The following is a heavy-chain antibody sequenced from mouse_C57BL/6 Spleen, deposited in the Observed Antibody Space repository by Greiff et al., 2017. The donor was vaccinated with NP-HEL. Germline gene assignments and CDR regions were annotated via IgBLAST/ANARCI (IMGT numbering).Heavy chain of an antibody. CDR3: ARSSYYSNLWYFDV. J-gene: IGHJ1*03. V-gene: IGHV1-18*01. CDR2: INPNNGGT. D-gene: IGHD2-5*01. Sequence: EVKLVESGPELVKPGASVKIPCKASGYTFTDYNMDWVKQSHGKSLEWIGDINPNNGGTIYNQKFKGKATLTVDKSASTAYMELRSLTSEDTAVYYCARSSYYSNLWYFDVWGTGTTVTVSS. CDR1: GYTFTDYN.